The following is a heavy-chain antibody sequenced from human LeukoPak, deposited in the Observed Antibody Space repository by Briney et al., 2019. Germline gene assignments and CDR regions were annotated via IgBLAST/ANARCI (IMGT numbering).Heavy chain of an antibody. J-gene: IGHJ5*02. CDR1: GGSISSSSYY. D-gene: IGHD3-22*01. V-gene: IGHV4-39*01. CDR3: ASQYYYDSSGYYYLNWFDP. CDR2: IYYSGST. Sequence: SETLSLTCTVSGGSISSSSYYWGWIRQPPGKGLEWIGSIYYSGSTYYNPSLKSRVAISVDTSKNQFSLKLSSVAAADTAVYYCASQYYYDSSGYYYLNWFDPWGQGTPVTVSS.